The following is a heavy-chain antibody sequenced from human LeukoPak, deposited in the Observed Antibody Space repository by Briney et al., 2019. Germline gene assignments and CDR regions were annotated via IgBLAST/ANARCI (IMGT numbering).Heavy chain of an antibody. V-gene: IGHV4-59*08. D-gene: IGHD6-19*01. CDR3: ARQGIAVARIYWYFDL. J-gene: IGHJ2*01. CDR2: IYYSGST. Sequence: SETLSLTCTVSGGSISSYYWSWIRQPPGKGLEWIGYIYYSGSTNYNPSLKSRVTISVDTSKNQFSLKLSSVTAADTAVYYCARQGIAVARIYWYFDLWGRGTLVTVSS. CDR1: GGSISSYY.